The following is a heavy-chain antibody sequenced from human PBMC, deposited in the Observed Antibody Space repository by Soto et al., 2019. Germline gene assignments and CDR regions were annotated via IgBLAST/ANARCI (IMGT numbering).Heavy chain of an antibody. CDR3: ARDIYANTNARSAFDI. CDR2: INWNSVSI. J-gene: IGHJ3*02. CDR1: GFTFDDYA. D-gene: IGHD2-8*01. V-gene: IGHV3-9*01. Sequence: EVQLVESGGGLVQPGRSLRLSCVASGFTFDDYAMHWVRQAPGKGLEWVSGINWNSVSISYADSVKGRFTISRDNAKNSLHVQMNSLRPEDTALYYCARDIYANTNARSAFDIWGQGTVVTVSS.